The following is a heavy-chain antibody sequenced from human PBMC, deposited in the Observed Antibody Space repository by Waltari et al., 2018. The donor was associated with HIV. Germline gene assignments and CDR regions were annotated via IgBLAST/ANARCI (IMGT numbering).Heavy chain of an antibody. CDR1: GFTFSSFG. D-gene: IGHD3-16*01. V-gene: IGHV3-33*01. CDR2: IWFDGSKK. Sequence: QVQLVESGGGVVKPGRSLRLSCSASGFTFSSFGMHWVRQAPGKGLEWVSVIWFDGSKKFYADSVKGRFTISRDNSKNIVHLQMNSLRAEDTALYYCARDRGGLRQPLDYWGQGTLVTVSS. CDR3: ARDRGGLRQPLDY. J-gene: IGHJ4*02.